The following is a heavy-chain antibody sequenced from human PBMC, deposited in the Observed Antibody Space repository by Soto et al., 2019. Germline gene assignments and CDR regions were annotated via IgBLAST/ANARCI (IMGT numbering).Heavy chain of an antibody. V-gene: IGHV1-18*01. CDR3: ARDHCTNGVCYTSLYYYMDV. CDR2: ISAYNGNT. J-gene: IGHJ6*03. D-gene: IGHD2-8*01. CDR1: GYTFTSYG. Sequence: ASVKVSCKASGYTFTSYGISWVRQAPGQGLEWMGWISAYNGNTNCAQKLQGRVTMTTDTSTSTAYMELRSLRSDDTAVYYCARDHCTNGVCYTSLYYYMDVWGKGTTVTVSS.